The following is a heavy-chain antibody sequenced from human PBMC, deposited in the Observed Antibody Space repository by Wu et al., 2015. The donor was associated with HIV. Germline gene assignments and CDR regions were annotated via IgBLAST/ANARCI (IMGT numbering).Heavy chain of an antibody. CDR3: AMGGPAATFDY. D-gene: IGHD2-2*01. J-gene: IGHJ4*02. CDR1: GGTFSSYA. V-gene: IGHV1-69*12. CDR2: IIPISGTA. Sequence: QVQLVQSGPEVKKPGSSVRVSCKASGGTFSSYAFSWVRQAPGQGLEWMGGIIPISGTADYAQKFQGRITITADESTKTIYMHLSSLRSEDTAVYYCAMGGPAATFDYWGQGTLVTVSS.